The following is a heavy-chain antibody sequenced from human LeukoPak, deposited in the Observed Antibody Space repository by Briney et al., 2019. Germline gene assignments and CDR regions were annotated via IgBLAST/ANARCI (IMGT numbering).Heavy chain of an antibody. CDR3: AKLILISADD. D-gene: IGHD3-22*01. J-gene: IGHJ4*02. CDR1: GFTFSNYS. Sequence: GGSLRLSCVGSGFTFSNYSMNWVRQAPGKGLEWVSSISSSSSHTYYADSVKGRFTISRDNAKNAVYLQMNSLTADDTAVYYCAKLILISADDWGQGTLVSVFS. V-gene: IGHV3-21*01. CDR2: ISSSSSHT.